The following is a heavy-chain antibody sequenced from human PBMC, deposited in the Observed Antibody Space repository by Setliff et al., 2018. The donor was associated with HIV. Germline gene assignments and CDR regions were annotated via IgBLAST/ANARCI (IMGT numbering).Heavy chain of an antibody. Sequence: ETLSLTCTVSGGSIDSTSYYWGWIRQPPGKGLEWVLVISGSGASTYYADSVKGRFTISRDNSKNTLYLQMNSLRVEDTAVYYCAKGRYGGYDWGTLDIWGQGTMVTVS. D-gene: IGHD5-12*01. CDR3: AKGRYGGYDWGTLDI. V-gene: IGHV3-23*01. CDR2: ISGSGAST. CDR1: GGSIDSTSYY. J-gene: IGHJ3*02.